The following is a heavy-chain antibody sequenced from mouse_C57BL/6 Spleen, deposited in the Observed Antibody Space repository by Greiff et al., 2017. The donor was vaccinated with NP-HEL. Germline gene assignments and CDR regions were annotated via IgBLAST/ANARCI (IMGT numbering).Heavy chain of an antibody. D-gene: IGHD1-1*01. V-gene: IGHV1-50*01. J-gene: IGHJ2*01. CDR3: ARKGGYYYFDY. CDR2: IDPSDSYT. CDR1: GYTFTSYW. Sequence: QVQLQQPGAELVKPGASVKLSCKASGYTFTSYWMQWVKQRPGQGLEWIGEIDPSDSYTNYNHKFKGKATLTVDTSSSTAYMQLSGLTSEDSAVYYCARKGGYYYFDYWGQGTTLTVSS.